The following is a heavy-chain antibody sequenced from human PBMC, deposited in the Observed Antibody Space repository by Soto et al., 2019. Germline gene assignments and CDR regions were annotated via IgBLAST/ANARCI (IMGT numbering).Heavy chain of an antibody. Sequence: LSLTCAVYGGSFSGYYWSWIRQPPGKGLEWIGEINHSGSTNYNPSLKSRVTISVDTSKNQFSLKLSSVTAADTAVYYCARGYSYGVEDDAFDIWGQGAMVTVSS. CDR3: ARGYSYGVEDDAFDI. CDR2: INHSGST. CDR1: GGSFSGYY. J-gene: IGHJ3*02. V-gene: IGHV4-34*01. D-gene: IGHD5-18*01.